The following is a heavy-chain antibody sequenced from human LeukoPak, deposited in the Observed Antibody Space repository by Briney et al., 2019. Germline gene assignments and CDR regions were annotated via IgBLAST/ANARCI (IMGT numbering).Heavy chain of an antibody. CDR1: GFTFSPYS. CDR2: ISGSGTRT. Sequence: PGGSLRLSCAASGFTFSPYSMNWVRQAPGKGLEWVSAISGSGTRTYYADSVQGRFTISRDNSKSTPYLQMNSLRAEDRAVYYCAKEQTSSGFFDYWGQGTLVTVSS. V-gene: IGHV3-23*01. D-gene: IGHD2-2*01. J-gene: IGHJ4*02. CDR3: AKEQTSSGFFDY.